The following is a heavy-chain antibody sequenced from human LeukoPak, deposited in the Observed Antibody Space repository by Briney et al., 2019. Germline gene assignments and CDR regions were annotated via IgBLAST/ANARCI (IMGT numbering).Heavy chain of an antibody. CDR3: AGCHYFGSGAYDY. D-gene: IGHD3-10*01. CDR1: AGSISSYY. Sequence: SETLSLTCTVSAGSISSYYWSWIRQPPGKGLEWIGYIYYSGSTNYNPSLKSRVTISVDTSKNQFSLKLRSVTAADAAVYYCAGCHYFGSGAYDYWGQGTLVTVSS. V-gene: IGHV4-59*08. J-gene: IGHJ4*02. CDR2: IYYSGST.